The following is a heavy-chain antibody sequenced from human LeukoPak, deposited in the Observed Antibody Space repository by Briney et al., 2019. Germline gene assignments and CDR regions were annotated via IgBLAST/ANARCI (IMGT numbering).Heavy chain of an antibody. CDR1: GGSISSGDYY. CDR2: IHYSGGT. Sequence: SETLSLTCSVSGGSISSGDYYWSWIRQPPGKGLEWIGYIHYSGGTYYNPSLKSRVTISVDTSKNQFSLKLTSVTAADTAVYYCVRGGNTRYCSSTSCYMRYNWFDPWGRGTLVTVSS. J-gene: IGHJ5*02. CDR3: VRGGNTRYCSSTSCYMRYNWFDP. V-gene: IGHV4-30-4*01. D-gene: IGHD2-2*01.